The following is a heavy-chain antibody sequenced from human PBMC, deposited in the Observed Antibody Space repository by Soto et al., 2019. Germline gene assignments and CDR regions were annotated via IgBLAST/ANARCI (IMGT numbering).Heavy chain of an antibody. V-gene: IGHV1-69*02. J-gene: IGHJ5*02. CDR1: GGTFSSYT. D-gene: IGHD3-22*01. CDR3: ARWPLRHDKSFIWFDP. CDR2: IIPILGIA. Sequence: QVQLVQSGAEVKKPGSSVKVSCKASGGTFSSYTISWVQQAPGQGLEWMGRIIPILGIANYAQKFQGRVTITADKSTSTAYMELSSLRSEDTAVYYCARWPLRHDKSFIWFDPWGQGTLVTVSS.